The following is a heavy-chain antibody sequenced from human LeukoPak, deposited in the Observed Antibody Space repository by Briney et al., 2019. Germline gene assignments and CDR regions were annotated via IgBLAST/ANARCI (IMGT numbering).Heavy chain of an antibody. D-gene: IGHD3-10*01. CDR1: GFTFSSYE. CDR2: ISSSGSTI. V-gene: IGHV3-48*03. J-gene: IGHJ4*02. Sequence: PGGSLRLSCAASGFTFSSYEMNWVRQAPGKGLEWVSYISSSGSTIYYADSVKGRFTISRDNAKNSLYLQMNSLRAEDTAVYYCARGQRSVWFGELQIMEVDYWGQGTLVTVSS. CDR3: ARGQRSVWFGELQIMEVDY.